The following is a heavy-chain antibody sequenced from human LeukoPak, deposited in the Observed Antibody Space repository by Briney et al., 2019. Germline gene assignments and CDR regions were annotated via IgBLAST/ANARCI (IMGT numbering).Heavy chain of an antibody. CDR3: ARGREWLQYYFDY. D-gene: IGHD5-24*01. CDR1: GGSFSGYY. J-gene: IGHJ4*02. Sequence: SETLSLTCAVYGGSFSGYYWSWIRQPPGKGLEWIGEINHSGSNNCNPSLKSRVTISVDTSKNQFSLKLSSVPAADTAVYYCARGREWLQYYFDYWGQGTLVTVSS. CDR2: INHSGSN. V-gene: IGHV4-34*01.